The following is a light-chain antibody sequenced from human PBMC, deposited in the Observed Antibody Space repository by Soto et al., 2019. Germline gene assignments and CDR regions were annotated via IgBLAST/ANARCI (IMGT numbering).Light chain of an antibody. J-gene: IGLJ3*02. CDR2: TND. CDR3: AAWDDSLNGLM. CDR1: HSNIGANT. Sequence: QSVLSQPPSASGTPGQRVSLSCSGSHSNIGANTVNWYQHVPGAAPTLLIYTNDQRPSGVAGRFSGSKSGTSASLAISGLQSDDEGHYYCAAWDDSLNGLMFGGGTKVTVL. V-gene: IGLV1-44*01.